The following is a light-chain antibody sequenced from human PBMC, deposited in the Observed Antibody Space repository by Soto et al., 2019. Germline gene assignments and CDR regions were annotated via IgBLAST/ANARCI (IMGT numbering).Light chain of an antibody. V-gene: IGLV1-44*01. CDR2: SNN. J-gene: IGLJ2*01. Sequence: QSVLTQPPSASGTPGQRVTISCSGSSSNIGSNTVNWYQQLPGTAPKLLIYSNNQRPSGVPDRFSGSKSGTSASLAISGLQSEDEAVYYCAAWDDILNGVVFGGGTKLTVL. CDR1: SSNIGSNT. CDR3: AAWDDILNGVV.